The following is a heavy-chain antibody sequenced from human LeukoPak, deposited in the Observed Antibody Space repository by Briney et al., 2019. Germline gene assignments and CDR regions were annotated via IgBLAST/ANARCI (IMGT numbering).Heavy chain of an antibody. CDR2: LNGDGSSK. Sequence: PGGSLRLSCAASAFTFSSYWMHWVRQALGKGLVWVSRLNGDGSSKSYADSVKGRFTISRDNAKNTLYLQMNSLRAEDTAVYYCARDKGYAVDYWGLGTLVTVSS. CDR3: ARDKGYAVDY. V-gene: IGHV3-74*01. J-gene: IGHJ4*02. D-gene: IGHD5-18*01. CDR1: AFTFSSYW.